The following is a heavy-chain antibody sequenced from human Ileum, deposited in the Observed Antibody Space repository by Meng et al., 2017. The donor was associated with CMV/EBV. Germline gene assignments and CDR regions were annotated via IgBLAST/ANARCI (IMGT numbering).Heavy chain of an antibody. J-gene: IGHJ4*02. V-gene: IGHV4-34*01. CDR2: INRSRNT. CDR3: ARAGIAAAGPDFDY. Sequence: AVYGGSFSGNYWSCIGPPPGKGREWIGGINRSRNTNYNPSLKSRVTISVDTSKNQFSLKLSSVTAADTAVYYCARAGIAAAGPDFDYWGQGTLVTVSS. D-gene: IGHD6-13*01. CDR1: GGSFSGNY.